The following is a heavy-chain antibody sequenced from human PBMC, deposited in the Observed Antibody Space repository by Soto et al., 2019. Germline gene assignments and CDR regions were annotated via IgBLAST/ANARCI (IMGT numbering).Heavy chain of an antibody. CDR3: ARGSDSSGYYKASFAFDI. J-gene: IGHJ3*02. CDR1: GGTFSSYA. D-gene: IGHD3-22*01. Sequence: QVQLVQSGAEVRKPGSSVKVSCKASGGTFSSYAISWVRQAPGQGLEWMGGIIPIFGTANYAQKFQGRVTISADESTSTAYMELSSLRSEDTAVYYCARGSDSSGYYKASFAFDIWGQGTMVTVSS. CDR2: IIPIFGTA. V-gene: IGHV1-69*01.